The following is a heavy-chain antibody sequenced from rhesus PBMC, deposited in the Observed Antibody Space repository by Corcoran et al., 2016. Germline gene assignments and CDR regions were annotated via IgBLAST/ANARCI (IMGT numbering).Heavy chain of an antibody. Sequence: QVQLQESGPGLVKPSEPLSLTCAVSGGSISDVYYWSWIREPPGKGLEWIGYIYGRWGGTNYNPPLKNRVTISIDMSKNQFSLKLNSVTAADTAMYYCARPYRGSYYRFDVWGAGVLVTVSS. J-gene: IGHJ5-1*01. D-gene: IGHD3-16*01. CDR3: ARPYRGSYYRFDV. CDR2: IYGRWGGT. CDR1: GGSISDVYY. V-gene: IGHV4-106*01.